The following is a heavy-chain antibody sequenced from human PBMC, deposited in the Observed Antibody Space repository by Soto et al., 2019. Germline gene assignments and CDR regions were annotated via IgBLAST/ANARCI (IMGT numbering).Heavy chain of an antibody. V-gene: IGHV3-21*01. D-gene: IGHD3-10*01. CDR1: GFTFSSYS. CDR3: ARPHPRGWFGELLYFQH. CDR2: ISSSSSYI. J-gene: IGHJ1*01. Sequence: GGSLRLSCAASGFTFSSYSMNWVRQAPGKGLEWVSSISSSSSYIYYADSVKGRFTISRDNAKNSLYLQMNSLRAEDTAVYYCARPHPRGWFGELLYFQHWGQGTLVTVSS.